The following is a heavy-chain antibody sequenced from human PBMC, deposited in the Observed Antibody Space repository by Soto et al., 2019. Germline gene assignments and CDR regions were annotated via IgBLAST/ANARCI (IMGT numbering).Heavy chain of an antibody. CDR2: IKSKTDGGTT. D-gene: IGHD3-16*02. CDR3: TTDPPVEYYDYVWGSYRYSDVGNY. Sequence: KPGGSLRLSCAASGFTFSNAWMSWVRQAPGKGLEWVGRIKSKTDGGTTDYAAPVKGRFTISRDDSKNTLYLQMNSLKTEDTAVYYCTTDPPVEYYDYVWGSYRYSDVGNYWGQGTLVTVSS. V-gene: IGHV3-15*01. CDR1: GFTFSNAW. J-gene: IGHJ4*02.